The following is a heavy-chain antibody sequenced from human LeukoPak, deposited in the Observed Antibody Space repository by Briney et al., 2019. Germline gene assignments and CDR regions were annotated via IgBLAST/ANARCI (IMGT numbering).Heavy chain of an antibody. CDR3: ARPRYGSGSLDS. CDR2: INHSGST. CDR1: GGSFSGHY. D-gene: IGHD3-10*01. Sequence: KSSETPSLTCAVYGGSFSGHYWTWIRQPPGKGLEWIGEINHSGSTTYNPSLNSRVTISVDTSKNQFSLRLSSVTAADTAVYYCARPRYGSGSLDSWGQGTLVTVSS. V-gene: IGHV4-34*01. J-gene: IGHJ4*02.